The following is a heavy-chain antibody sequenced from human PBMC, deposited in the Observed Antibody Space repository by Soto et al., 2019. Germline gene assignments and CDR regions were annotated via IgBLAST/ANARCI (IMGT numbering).Heavy chain of an antibody. D-gene: IGHD6-13*01. J-gene: IGHJ5*02. CDR1: GFSVTANS. Sequence: EMQLVESGGGLIQPGGSLRLSCAASGFSVTANSMSWVRQAPGKGLEWVSVMHSDVTTYYADSVKGRFIISRDNSKNTLYLQMSNLRREDTARYFCARQLSGSWYNWFDPWGQGTLVTVSS. V-gene: IGHV3-53*01. CDR2: MHSDVTT. CDR3: ARQLSGSWYNWFDP.